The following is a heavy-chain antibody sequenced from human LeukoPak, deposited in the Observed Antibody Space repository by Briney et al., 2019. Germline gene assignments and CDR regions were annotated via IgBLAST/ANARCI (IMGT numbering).Heavy chain of an antibody. D-gene: IGHD4-17*01. V-gene: IGHV3-49*04. CDR1: GFTFGDYA. Sequence: GGSLRLSCTASGFTFGDYAMSWVRQAPGKGLEWVGFIRSKAYGGTTEYAASVKGRFTISRDDSKSIAYLQMNSLKTEDTAVYYCTRDQGDGDGYYYMDVWGKGTTVTISS. CDR3: TRDQGDGDGYYYMDV. CDR2: IRSKAYGGTT. J-gene: IGHJ6*03.